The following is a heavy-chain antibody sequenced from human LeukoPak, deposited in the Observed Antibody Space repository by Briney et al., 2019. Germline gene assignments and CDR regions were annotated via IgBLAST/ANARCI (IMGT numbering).Heavy chain of an antibody. Sequence: GSSVKVSCKASGGTFSSYAISWVRQAPGQGLEWMGGIIPIFGTANYAQKFQGRVTITTDESTSTAYMELSSLRSEDTVVYYCAREGTMVRGVIHYYFDYWGQGTLVTVSS. J-gene: IGHJ4*02. CDR2: IIPIFGTA. CDR1: GGTFSSYA. D-gene: IGHD3-10*01. V-gene: IGHV1-69*05. CDR3: AREGTMVRGVIHYYFDY.